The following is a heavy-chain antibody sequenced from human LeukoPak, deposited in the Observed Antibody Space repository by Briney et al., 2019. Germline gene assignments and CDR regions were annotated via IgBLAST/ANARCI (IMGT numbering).Heavy chain of an antibody. CDR3: ARGGKLHPQSPY. CDR2: INQDGRGK. V-gene: IGHV3-7*01. J-gene: IGHJ4*02. Sequence: GGSLRLSCAASGFTFSTYWMSWVRQAPGKGLEWVANINQDGRGKYYADSVKGRFTISRDNGKNSLYLQMNSLGAEDTAVYYCARGGKLHPQSPYWGQGTLVTVSS. D-gene: IGHD3-16*01. CDR1: GFTFSTYW.